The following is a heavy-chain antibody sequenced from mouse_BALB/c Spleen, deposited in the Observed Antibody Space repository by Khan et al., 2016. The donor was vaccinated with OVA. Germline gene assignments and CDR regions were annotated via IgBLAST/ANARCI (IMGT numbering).Heavy chain of an antibody. Sequence: QLEESGPGLVKPSQSLSLTCTVTGYSITSGYAWNWIRQFPGNKLKWMGYISYSGVTSYTPSLKSRISITRDTSKNQFFLQLNSVTTEDTATYYCARGNYYGYYFDYWGQGTTLTVSS. CDR3: ARGNYYGYYFDY. V-gene: IGHV3-2*02. CDR1: GYSITSGYA. CDR2: ISYSGVT. D-gene: IGHD1-1*01. J-gene: IGHJ2*01.